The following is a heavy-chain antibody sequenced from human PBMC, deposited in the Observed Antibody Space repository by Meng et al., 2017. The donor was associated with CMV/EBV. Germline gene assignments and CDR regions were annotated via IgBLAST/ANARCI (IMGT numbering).Heavy chain of an antibody. CDR3: ARAASSSMTLDP. D-gene: IGHD2/OR15-2a*01. J-gene: IGHJ5*02. CDR2: IYSGGST. CDR1: GFAVSSTY. Sequence: CAASGFAVSSTYMSWVRQAPGKGLEWVSVIYSGGSTYYADSVKGRFTISRDNSKNTLYLQMNSLRAEDTAVYYCARAASSSMTLDPWSQGTLVTVSS. V-gene: IGHV3-66*02.